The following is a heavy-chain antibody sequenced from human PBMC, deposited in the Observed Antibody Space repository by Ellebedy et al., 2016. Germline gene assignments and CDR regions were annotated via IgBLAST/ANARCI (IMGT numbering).Heavy chain of an antibody. J-gene: IGHJ4*02. D-gene: IGHD4-17*01. CDR3: ARENGDLGFDY. V-gene: IGHV3-21*01. Sequence: GGSLRLXCAASGFTFSSYSMNWVRQAPGKGLEWVSSISSSSSYIYYADSVKGRFTISRDNAKNSLYLQMNSLRAEDTAVYYCARENGDLGFDYWGQGTLVTVSS. CDR1: GFTFSSYS. CDR2: ISSSSSYI.